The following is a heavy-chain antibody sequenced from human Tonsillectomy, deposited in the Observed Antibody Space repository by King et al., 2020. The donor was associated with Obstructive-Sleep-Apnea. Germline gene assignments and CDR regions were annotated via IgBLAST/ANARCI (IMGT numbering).Heavy chain of an antibody. CDR3: ARGRHYDILTGIDY. J-gene: IGHJ4*02. CDR1: GFTFAGYS. CDR2: ISSGSGTI. V-gene: IGHV3-48*04. D-gene: IGHD3-9*01. Sequence: VQLVESGGGLVQPGGSLRLSCVASGFTFAGYSMNWVRQAPGKGLEWLSYISSGSGTIYYADSVKGRFTMSRENAKNSLYLQMNSLRAEDTAVYCCARGRHYDILTGIDYWGQGTLVTVSS.